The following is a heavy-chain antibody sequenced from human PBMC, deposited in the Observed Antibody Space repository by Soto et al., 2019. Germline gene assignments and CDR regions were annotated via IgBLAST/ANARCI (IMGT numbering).Heavy chain of an antibody. J-gene: IGHJ1*01. CDR1: GGSVSSGSYY. Sequence: PSETLSLTCTVSGGSVSSGSYYWSWIRQPPGKGLEWIGYIYYSGSTNYNPSLKSRVIISVDTSKSQFSLSLCSVTAAYTAVSYCASHGASSGGDCYSQSCQHWGHGTRVTAS. V-gene: IGHV4-61*01. D-gene: IGHD2-21*02. CDR3: ASHGASSGGDCYSQSCQH. CDR2: IYYSGST.